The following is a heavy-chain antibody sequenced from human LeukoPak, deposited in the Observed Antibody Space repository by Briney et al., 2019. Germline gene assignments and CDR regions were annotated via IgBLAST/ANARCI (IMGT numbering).Heavy chain of an antibody. Sequence: GGSLRLSCAATGFTLSSYGMHWVLQTAGQGLEWVAFIRYDGSNKYYAACVKGRFTISRDNSKNTLYLLINSLITEDTAVYYCAKGEGGALGIPHPYYFEYWGQGNVVTVSS. CDR2: IRYDGSNK. CDR3: AKGEGGALGIPHPYYFEY. J-gene: IGHJ4*02. CDR1: GFTLSSYG. V-gene: IGHV3-30*02. D-gene: IGHD3-16*01.